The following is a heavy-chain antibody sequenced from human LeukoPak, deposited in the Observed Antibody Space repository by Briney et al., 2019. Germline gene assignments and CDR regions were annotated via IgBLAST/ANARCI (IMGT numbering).Heavy chain of an antibody. CDR2: IYYSGST. D-gene: IGHD5-18*01. J-gene: IGHJ4*02. V-gene: IGHV4-39*07. Sequence: KPSETLSLTCSVSGGSISSTNYYWGWIRQPPGKGLEWIGSIYYSGSTYYNPSLKSRVTISVDTSKNQFSLKLSSVTAADTAVYYCAGRTAMANDYWGQGTLVTVSS. CDR1: GGSISSTNYY. CDR3: AGRTAMANDY.